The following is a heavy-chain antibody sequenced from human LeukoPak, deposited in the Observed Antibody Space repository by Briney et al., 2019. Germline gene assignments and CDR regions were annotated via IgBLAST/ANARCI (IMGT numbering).Heavy chain of an antibody. CDR3: AHGSMYQLDY. CDR2: ISSSGSTI. Sequence: GGSLRLSCAASGFTFNAHEMNWVRQAPGKGPEWVAYISSSGSTIYYADSVRGRFTISRDNAKNSLYLQMNSLTAEDTAIYYCAHGSMYQLDYWGQGTLVTVSS. V-gene: IGHV3-48*03. D-gene: IGHD2-2*01. J-gene: IGHJ4*02. CDR1: GFTFNAHE.